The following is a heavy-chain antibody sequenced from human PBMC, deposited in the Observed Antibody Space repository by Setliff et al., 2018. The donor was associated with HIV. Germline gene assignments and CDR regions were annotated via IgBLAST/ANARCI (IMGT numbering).Heavy chain of an antibody. J-gene: IGHJ4*02. CDR3: ASGRGAKGGYDYFGS. CDR2: IYYSGAT. CDR1: GDSISSGGYY. V-gene: IGHV4-31*03. Sequence: SETLSLTCTVSGDSISSGGYYWSWIRQLPGKGLEWIGYIYYSGATYYNPSLKNRATISLDTSKSQFSLKLTSVTAADTALYYCASGRGAKGGYDYFGSWGQGTLVT. D-gene: IGHD5-12*01.